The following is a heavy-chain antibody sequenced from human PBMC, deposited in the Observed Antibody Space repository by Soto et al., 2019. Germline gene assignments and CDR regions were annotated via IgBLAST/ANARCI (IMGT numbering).Heavy chain of an antibody. CDR1: GFTFSSYA. D-gene: IGHD1-7*01. J-gene: IGHJ4*02. V-gene: IGHV3-23*01. CDR3: AKDRFWNYVKYYFDY. CDR2: ISGSGGST. Sequence: GGSLRLSCAASGFTFSSYAMSWVRQAPGKGLEWVSAISGSGGSTYYADSVKGRFTISRDNSKNTLYLQMNSLRAEDTAVYYCAKDRFWNYVKYYFDYWGQGTLVTVSS.